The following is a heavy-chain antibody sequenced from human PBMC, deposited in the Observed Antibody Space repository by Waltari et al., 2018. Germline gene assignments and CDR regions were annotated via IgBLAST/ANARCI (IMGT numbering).Heavy chain of an antibody. D-gene: IGHD3-3*01. CDR3: ARETIPGGDAFDI. V-gene: IGHV4-59*01. Sequence: VQLLESGGGLVQPGGSLRLSCAASGFTFSSYAMSWVRQAPGKGLEWIGYIYYSGSTNYNPSLKSRVTISVDTTKNQFSLKLSSVTAADTAVYYCARETIPGGDAFDIWGQGTMVTVSS. CDR1: GFTFSSYA. CDR2: IYYSGST. J-gene: IGHJ3*02.